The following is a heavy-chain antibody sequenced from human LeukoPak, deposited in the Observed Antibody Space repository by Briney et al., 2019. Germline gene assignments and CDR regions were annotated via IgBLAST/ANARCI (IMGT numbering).Heavy chain of an antibody. J-gene: IGHJ4*02. Sequence: GGSLRLSGAASGFTFSSYGMHGVRQAPAKGLEWVAVIWYDGSNKYYADSVKGRFTISRDNSKNTLYLQMNSLRAEDTAVYYCARDEYYDSSGYCGYWGQGTLVTVSS. CDR3: ARDEYYDSSGYCGY. CDR1: GFTFSSYG. V-gene: IGHV3-33*01. D-gene: IGHD3-22*01. CDR2: IWYDGSNK.